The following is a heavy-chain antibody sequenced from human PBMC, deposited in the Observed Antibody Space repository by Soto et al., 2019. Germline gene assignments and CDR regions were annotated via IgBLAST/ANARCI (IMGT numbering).Heavy chain of an antibody. V-gene: IGHV3-73*01. CDR2: IRSKANSYAT. Sequence: GGSLRLSCAASGFTFSGSAMHWVRQASGKGLEWVGRIRSKANSYATAYAASVKGRFTISRDDSKNTAYLQMNSLKTEDTAVYYCTREMATLYGMDVWGQGTTVTVSS. J-gene: IGHJ6*02. CDR1: GFTFSGSA. D-gene: IGHD5-12*01. CDR3: TREMATLYGMDV.